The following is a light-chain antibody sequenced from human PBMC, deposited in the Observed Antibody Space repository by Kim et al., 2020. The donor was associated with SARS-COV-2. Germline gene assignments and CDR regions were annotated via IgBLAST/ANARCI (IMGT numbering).Light chain of an antibody. Sequence: QSALTQPASVSGSPGQSVTLSCTGTSSDIGTYNYVSWYQHHPAKAPKLMISDVSKRPSGVSNRFSGSKSGNTASLTISGLQAEDEADYYCTSFTSSRTWVFGGGTQLTVL. V-gene: IGLV2-14*03. CDR2: DVS. CDR1: SSDIGTYNY. J-gene: IGLJ3*02. CDR3: TSFTSSRTWV.